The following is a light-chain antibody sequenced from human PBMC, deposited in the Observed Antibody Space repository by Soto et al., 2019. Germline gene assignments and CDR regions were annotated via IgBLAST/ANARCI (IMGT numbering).Light chain of an antibody. CDR2: AAS. CDR1: HDVSNW. CDR3: QQVNSFPFS. J-gene: IGKJ3*01. Sequence: DIQMTQSPSSVSASVGDRVTITCWASHDVSNWLAWYQQKPGKAPKLLIYAASSLQSGVPSRFSGSGSGTEFTLTIRSLQPEDFATYYCQQVNSFPFSFGPGTKVDN. V-gene: IGKV1-12*01.